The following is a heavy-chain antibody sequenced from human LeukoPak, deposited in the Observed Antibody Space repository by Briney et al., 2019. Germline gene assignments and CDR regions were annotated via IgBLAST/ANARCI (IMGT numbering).Heavy chain of an antibody. CDR2: FYYSGST. CDR3: ARARVAAAGFVFDY. D-gene: IGHD6-13*01. Sequence: SETLSLTCTVSGGSISSYYWSWIRQPPGKGLEWIGYFYYSGSTNYNPSLKSRVTISVDTSKNQFSLKLSSVTAADTAVYYCARARVAAAGFVFDYWGQGTLVTVSS. CDR1: GGSISSYY. J-gene: IGHJ4*02. V-gene: IGHV4-59*01.